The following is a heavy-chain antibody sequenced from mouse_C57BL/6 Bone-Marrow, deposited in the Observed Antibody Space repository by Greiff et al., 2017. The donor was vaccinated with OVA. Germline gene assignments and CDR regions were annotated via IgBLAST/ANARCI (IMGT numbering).Heavy chain of an antibody. CDR2: IHPNSGST. D-gene: IGHD2-2*01. CDR1: GYTFTSYW. CDR3: ARWLPSYYAMDY. J-gene: IGHJ4*01. V-gene: IGHV1-64*01. Sequence: VQLKQPGAELVKPGASVKLSCKASGYTFTSYWMHWVKRRPGQGLEWIGMIHPNSGSTNYNEKFKSKATLTVDKSSSTAYMQLSSLTSEDSAVYYCARWLPSYYAMDYWGQGTSVTVSS.